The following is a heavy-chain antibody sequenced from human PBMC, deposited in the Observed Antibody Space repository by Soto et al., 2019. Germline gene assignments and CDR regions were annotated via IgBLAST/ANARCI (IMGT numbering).Heavy chain of an antibody. CDR1: GFTFSSYA. Sequence: GGSLRLSCAASGFTFSSYARHWVRQAPVKGLEWGRVISYDGSNKYYADSVKGRFTISRDNSKNTLYLQMNSLRAEDTAGYYCAREVPMGDYGSGSYNPTFDFDYWGQGTLVTVSS. V-gene: IGHV3-30-3*01. J-gene: IGHJ4*02. CDR2: ISYDGSNK. D-gene: IGHD3-10*01. CDR3: AREVPMGDYGSGSYNPTFDFDY.